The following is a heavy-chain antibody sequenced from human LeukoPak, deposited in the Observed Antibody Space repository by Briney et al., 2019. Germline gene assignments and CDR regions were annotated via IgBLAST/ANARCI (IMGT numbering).Heavy chain of an antibody. CDR2: ISAYNGNT. CDR3: ARLDCGGDCYSSYFDY. Sequence: ASVKVSCKASGYTFTSYGISWVRQAPGQGLEWMGWISAYNGNTNYAQKLQGRVTMTTDTSTSTAYMELRSLRSDDTAVYYCARLDCGGDCYSSYFDYWGQETLVTVSS. CDR1: GYTFTSYG. J-gene: IGHJ4*02. D-gene: IGHD2-21*02. V-gene: IGHV1-18*01.